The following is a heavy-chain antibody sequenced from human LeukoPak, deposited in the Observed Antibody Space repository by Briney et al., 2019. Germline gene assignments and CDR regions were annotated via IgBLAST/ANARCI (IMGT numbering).Heavy chain of an antibody. Sequence: SETLSLTCAVYGGSFSGYYWSWIRQPPGKGLEWIGEINHSGSTNYNPSLKSRVTISVDTSKNQFSLKLSSVTAADTAVYYCARLKRVGYCSSTSCPAKFDYWGQGTLVTVSS. CDR3: ARLKRVGYCSSTSCPAKFDY. CDR1: GGSFSGYY. J-gene: IGHJ4*02. D-gene: IGHD2-2*01. CDR2: INHSGST. V-gene: IGHV4-34*01.